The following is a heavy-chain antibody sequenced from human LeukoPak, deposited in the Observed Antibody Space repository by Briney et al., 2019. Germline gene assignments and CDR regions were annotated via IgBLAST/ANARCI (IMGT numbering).Heavy chain of an antibody. CDR1: GFTFSSYD. J-gene: IGHJ5*02. Sequence: GGSLRLSCAASGFTFSSYDMNWLRQAPGQGLEGVSYISSSGSTIYYADSVKGRFTISQDNAKNSLYLQKNSLRAEDTAVYYCARDALWFGSPGWFDPWGQGTLVTVSS. V-gene: IGHV3-48*03. D-gene: IGHD3-10*01. CDR3: ARDALWFGSPGWFDP. CDR2: ISSSGSTI.